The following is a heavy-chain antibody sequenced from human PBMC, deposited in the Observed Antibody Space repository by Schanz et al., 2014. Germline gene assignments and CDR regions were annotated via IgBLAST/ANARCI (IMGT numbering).Heavy chain of an antibody. Sequence: EVQLVESGGGLIQPGGSLRLSCAASGFTFSTSAMSWVRQVPGKGLEWVAFVPFDGSQKFYADSVKGRFTISRDNSKNTVYLQMNSLRPEDTAVYFCAKDLGVDCGDGCFNWYFDLWGRGTLVTVSS. V-gene: IGHV3-23*04. CDR2: VPFDGSQK. CDR3: AKDLGVDCGDGCFNWYFDL. D-gene: IGHD2-21*02. J-gene: IGHJ2*01. CDR1: GFTFSTSA.